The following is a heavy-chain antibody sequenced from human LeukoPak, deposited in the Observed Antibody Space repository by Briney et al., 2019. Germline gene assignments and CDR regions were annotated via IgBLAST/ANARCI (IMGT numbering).Heavy chain of an antibody. CDR2: MNPNSGNT. CDR3: ASGSIAVAGNFDY. D-gene: IGHD6-19*01. J-gene: IGHJ4*02. Sequence: ASVKVSCKASGYTFTSYDISWVRQATGQGLEWMGWMNPNSGNTGYAQKFQGRVTITTDESTSTAYMELSSLRSEDTAVYYCASGSIAVAGNFDYWGQGTLVTVSS. V-gene: IGHV1-8*01. CDR1: GYTFTSYD.